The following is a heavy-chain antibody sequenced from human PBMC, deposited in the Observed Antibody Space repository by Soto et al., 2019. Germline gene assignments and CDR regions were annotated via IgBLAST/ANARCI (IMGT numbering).Heavy chain of an antibody. CDR3: ARDQRYSSGWAAGGMDV. CDR2: ISSSGSTI. Sequence: EVQLVESGGGLVQPGGSLRLSCAASGFTFSSYEMNWVRQAPGKGLEWVSYISSSGSTIYYADSVKGRFTISRDNAKNSLYLQMNSLRAEDTAVYYCARDQRYSSGWAAGGMDVWGQGTTVTVSS. CDR1: GFTFSSYE. J-gene: IGHJ6*02. D-gene: IGHD6-19*01. V-gene: IGHV3-48*03.